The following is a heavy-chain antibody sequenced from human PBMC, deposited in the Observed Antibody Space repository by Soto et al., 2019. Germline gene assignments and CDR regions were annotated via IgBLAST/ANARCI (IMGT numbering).Heavy chain of an antibody. CDR3: GRTIFGVDLPETIDY. J-gene: IGHJ4*02. CDR1: GFTFSSYS. V-gene: IGHV3-48*01. Sequence: GGSLRLSCAASGFTFSSYSMNWVRQAPGKGLEWVSYISSSSSTIYYADSVKGRFTISRDNAKNSLYLQMNSLRAEDTAVYYCGRTIFGVDLPETIDYWGQGTLVTVSS. D-gene: IGHD3-3*01. CDR2: ISSSSSTI.